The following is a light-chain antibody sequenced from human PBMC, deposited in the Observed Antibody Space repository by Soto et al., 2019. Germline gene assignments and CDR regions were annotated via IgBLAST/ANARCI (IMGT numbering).Light chain of an antibody. V-gene: IGKV3-20*01. CDR2: DAS. CDR1: QSVSSRS. J-gene: IGKJ1*01. CDR3: QQYAGSPRT. Sequence: EIVLTQSPGTLSLSPGERATLSCRASQSVSSRSLARYQQKPGQAPRLLISDASNRAADIPDRFSGSGSGTDFTLTINRLEPEDFAVYYCQQYAGSPRTFGQGTKVDI.